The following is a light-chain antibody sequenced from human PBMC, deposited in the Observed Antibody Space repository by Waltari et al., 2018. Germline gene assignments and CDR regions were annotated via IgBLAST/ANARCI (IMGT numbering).Light chain of an antibody. CDR3: CSYAGSSTWV. CDR2: EGS. Sequence: QSALTQPASVSGSPGQSITISCTETSSDVGSYNFVSWYQQHPGKVPKHMIYEGSKRPSGVSNRFSGSKSGNTASLTISGLQAEDEADYYCCSYAGSSTWVFGGGTKLTVL. V-gene: IGLV2-23*01. CDR1: SSDVGSYNF. J-gene: IGLJ3*02.